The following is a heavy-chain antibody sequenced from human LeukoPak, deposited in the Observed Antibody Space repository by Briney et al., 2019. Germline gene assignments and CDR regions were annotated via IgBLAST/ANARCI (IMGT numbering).Heavy chain of an antibody. Sequence: SETLSLTCTVSGYSISSGYSWAWIRQPPGKGLEWISSITHTGTTYYNPSLKSRVTVSRDTSKNHFSLNLSSVTAADTAVYYRARFRGGVGWEYWGQGTLVTVSS. V-gene: IGHV4-38-2*02. CDR2: ITHTGTT. J-gene: IGHJ4*02. D-gene: IGHD5-24*01. CDR1: GYSISSGYS. CDR3: ARFRGGVGWEY.